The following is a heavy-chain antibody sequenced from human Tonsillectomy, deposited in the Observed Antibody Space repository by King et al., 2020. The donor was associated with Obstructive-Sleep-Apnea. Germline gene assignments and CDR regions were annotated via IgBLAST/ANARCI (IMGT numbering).Heavy chain of an antibody. CDR2: IRYDGSNR. D-gene: IGHD3-9*01. V-gene: IGHV3-30*02. CDR3: ARGSYDILSGYPPGFDY. J-gene: IGHJ4*02. CDR1: GFTFSNYA. Sequence: VQLVESGGGVVQPGGSLRLSCAASGFTFSNYAMHWVRQAPGKGLEWVAFIRYDGSNRHYADSVKGRSTISRDNSKNTLYLQMNSLRVEDTAVYYCARGSYDILSGYPPGFDYWGQGTLVTVSS.